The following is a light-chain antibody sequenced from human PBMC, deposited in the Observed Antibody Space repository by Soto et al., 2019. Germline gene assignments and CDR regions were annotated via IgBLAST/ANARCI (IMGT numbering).Light chain of an antibody. V-gene: IGLV2-8*01. CDR1: SSDVGGYNY. CDR2: EAT. Sequence: QSALTQPPSASGSPGQSVTISCTGTSSDVGGYNYVSWYQQHPGKAPKLMIYEATKRPSGVPDRFSGSKSGNTASLTVSGLQAEDEADYYCSSYAGSNNLFFGGGTKLTVL. CDR3: SSYAGSNNLF. J-gene: IGLJ2*01.